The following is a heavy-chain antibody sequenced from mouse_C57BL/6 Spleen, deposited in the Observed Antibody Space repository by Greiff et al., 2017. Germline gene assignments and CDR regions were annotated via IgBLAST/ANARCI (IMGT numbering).Heavy chain of an antibody. CDR1: GYSFTGYY. CDR3: ARSYGSSSYFDY. Sequence: EVQLQQSGPELVKPGASVKISCKASGYSFTGYYMNWVKQSPEKSLEWIGEINPSTGGTTYNQKFKAKATLTVDKSSSTAYMQLKSRTSEDSAVYYCARSYGSSSYFDYWGQGTTLTVSS. V-gene: IGHV1-42*01. J-gene: IGHJ2*01. CDR2: INPSTGGT. D-gene: IGHD1-1*01.